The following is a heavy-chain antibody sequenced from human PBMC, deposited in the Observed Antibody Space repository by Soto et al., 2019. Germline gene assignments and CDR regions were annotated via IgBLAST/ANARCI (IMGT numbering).Heavy chain of an antibody. Sequence: LYLTCTVSGGSVSSGSYYWSWIRQPPGKGLEWIGYIYYSGSTNYNPSLKSRVTISVDTSKNQFSLKLSSVTAADTAVYYCAIAHSSSSPSYYYYGMDVWGQGTTVTVSS. CDR3: AIAHSSSSPSYYYYGMDV. V-gene: IGHV4-61*01. J-gene: IGHJ6*02. CDR2: IYYSGST. D-gene: IGHD6-6*01. CDR1: GGSVSSGSYY.